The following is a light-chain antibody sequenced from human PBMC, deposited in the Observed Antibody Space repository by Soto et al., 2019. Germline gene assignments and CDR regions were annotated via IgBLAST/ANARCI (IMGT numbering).Light chain of an antibody. CDR1: QGISTW. J-gene: IGKJ1*01. Sequence: DLQMTQSPSSVSASEGDRVTISCRASQGISTWLAWYQQKPGKAPRLLIYGAAKLEVGVPSRFSGSGSGRHFTLTISGLQPEDFAMYYCQQTDSFPQTFGQGTKLTMK. V-gene: IGKV1-12*01. CDR3: QQTDSFPQT. CDR2: GAA.